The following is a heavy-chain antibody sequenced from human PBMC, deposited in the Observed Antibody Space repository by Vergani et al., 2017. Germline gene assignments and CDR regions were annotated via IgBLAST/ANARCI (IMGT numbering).Heavy chain of an antibody. CDR3: AKQPEFSSGWDLDY. D-gene: IGHD6-19*01. Sequence: QVQLVESGGGVVQPGRSLRLSCAASGFTFSSYAMHWVLQAPGKGLEWVAVISYDGSNKYYADSVKGRFTISRNNSKNTLYLQMNSLNAEVTAVYYCAKQPEFSSGWDLDYWGQGTLVSVSS. CDR1: GFTFSSYA. V-gene: IGHV3-30-3*02. CDR2: ISYDGSNK. J-gene: IGHJ4*02.